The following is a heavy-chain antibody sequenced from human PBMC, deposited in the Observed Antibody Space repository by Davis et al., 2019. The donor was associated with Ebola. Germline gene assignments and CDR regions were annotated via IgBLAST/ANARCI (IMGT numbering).Heavy chain of an antibody. CDR1: GFIFSEYY. D-gene: IGHD1-26*01. Sequence: PGGSLRLSCAASGFIFSEYYMSWIRQAPGKGPEWIAYISPSATTIYYADSVKGRFTISRDNAKNSLYLQMNSVRAGDTAVYYCARDRERKWELLGYYGMDVWGKGTTVTVSS. V-gene: IGHV3-11*01. CDR2: ISPSATTI. J-gene: IGHJ6*04. CDR3: ARDRERKWELLGYYGMDV.